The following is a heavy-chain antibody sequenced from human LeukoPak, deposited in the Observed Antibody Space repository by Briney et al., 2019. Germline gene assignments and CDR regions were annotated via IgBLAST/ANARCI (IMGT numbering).Heavy chain of an antibody. Sequence: AGGSLRLSWAVSGFTFSSYGMHWVRQAPGKGLEWVANIKQDGSDKYYVDSVKGRFTISRDNAKNSLYLQMNSLRVEDTAVYYCVKTSSGYYYFDYWGQGTLVTVSS. D-gene: IGHD3-22*01. CDR3: VKTSSGYYYFDY. CDR2: IKQDGSDK. V-gene: IGHV3-7*05. CDR1: GFTFSSYG. J-gene: IGHJ4*02.